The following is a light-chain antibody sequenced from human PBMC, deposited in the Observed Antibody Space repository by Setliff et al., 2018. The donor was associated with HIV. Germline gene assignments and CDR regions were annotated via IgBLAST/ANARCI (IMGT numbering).Light chain of an antibody. Sequence: QSVLTQPASVSGSPGQSITISCTGTSRDVGSYKLVSWYQQYPGKAPKLIICEVTKRPSGVSNRFSGFKSGYTASLTISGLQAEDEADYYCCSYAGSSTKVFGGGTKVTVL. V-gene: IGLV2-23*02. CDR3: CSYAGSSTKV. CDR1: SRDVGSYKL. CDR2: EVT. J-gene: IGLJ2*01.